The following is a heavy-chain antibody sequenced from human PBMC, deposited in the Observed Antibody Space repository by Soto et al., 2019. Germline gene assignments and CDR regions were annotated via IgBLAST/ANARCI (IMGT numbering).Heavy chain of an antibody. CDR2: IFPADSDA. Sequence: PGESLKISCEASGYTFTDNWIAWVRQMPGKGLEWMGMIFPADSDAKYRPSLQGQVTFSADKSISTAYLQWSSLKASDTAMYYCARTSMQSRGYSYGHGGMDVWGQGTTVTVSS. V-gene: IGHV5-51*01. CDR3: ARTSMQSRGYSYGHGGMDV. CDR1: GYTFTDNW. J-gene: IGHJ6*02. D-gene: IGHD5-18*01.